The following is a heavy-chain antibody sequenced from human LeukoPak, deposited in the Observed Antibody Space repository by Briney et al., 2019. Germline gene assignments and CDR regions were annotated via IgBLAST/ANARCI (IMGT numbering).Heavy chain of an antibody. CDR2: IYYSGST. Sequence: PSETLSLTCTVSGGSISSYYWSWIRQPPGKGLEWIGDIYYSGSTNYNPSLKSRVTISVDTSKNQFSLKLSSVTAADTAVYYCARDGVSGSYQDYWGQGTLVTVSS. CDR1: GGSISSYY. D-gene: IGHD1-26*01. J-gene: IGHJ4*02. V-gene: IGHV4-59*01. CDR3: ARDGVSGSYQDY.